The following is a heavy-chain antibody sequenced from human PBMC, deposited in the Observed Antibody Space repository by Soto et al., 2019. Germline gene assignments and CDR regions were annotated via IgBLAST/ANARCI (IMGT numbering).Heavy chain of an antibody. D-gene: IGHD2-2*01. CDR2: ITSSSSTI. V-gene: IGHV3-48*01. CDR1: GFTFSSYS. J-gene: IGHJ4*02. Sequence: PGGSLRLSCAASGFTFSSYSMNWVRQAPGKGLEWVSYITSSSSTIYYADSVKGRFTISRDNAKDSLYLQMNSLRAEDTAVYYCARAEDCSRCYVGGGIDYWGQGTLVTVSS. CDR3: ARAEDCSRCYVGGGIDY.